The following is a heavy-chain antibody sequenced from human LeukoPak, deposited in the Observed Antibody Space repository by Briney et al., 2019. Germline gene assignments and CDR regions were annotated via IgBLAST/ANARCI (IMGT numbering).Heavy chain of an antibody. Sequence: PWGALRLSCAASGFTFTTYDMYWVRQTTGKGLEWVSPIVTAADTYYPRSVKGRFTVSRDNPKDSLHLHLNSLRVDDTPVYYCAKDIGAAGGEGFDYWGPGNLVTVSS. CDR3: AKDIGAAGGEGFDY. V-gene: IGHV3-13*01. D-gene: IGHD6-13*01. J-gene: IGHJ4*02. CDR2: IVTAADT. CDR1: GFTFTTYD.